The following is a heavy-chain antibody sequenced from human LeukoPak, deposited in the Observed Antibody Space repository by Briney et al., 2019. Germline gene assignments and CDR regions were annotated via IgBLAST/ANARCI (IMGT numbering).Heavy chain of an antibody. V-gene: IGHV3-7*01. D-gene: IGHD1-1*01. Sequence: GGSLRLSCAASGFTFSSYWMSWVRQAPGKGLEWVANIKQDGSEKYYVDSVKGRFTISRDNAKNSLFLQMNSLRAEDTAVYYCARVVTVAWSERRPDYYYLDVWGKGTTVTVSS. CDR2: IKQDGSEK. CDR3: ARVVTVAWSERRPDYYYLDV. J-gene: IGHJ6*03. CDR1: GFTFSSYW.